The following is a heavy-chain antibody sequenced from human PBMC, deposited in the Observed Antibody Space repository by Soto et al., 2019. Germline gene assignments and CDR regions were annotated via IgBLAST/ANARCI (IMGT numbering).Heavy chain of an antibody. D-gene: IGHD3-10*01. CDR3: ARVSRGSGNYELDP. CDR1: GASISSGGYY. Sequence: QVQLQESGPGLVKPSQTLSLTCTVSGASISSGGYYWSWIRQHPGKGLEWIGYIYYSGSTYYNPSLKSRVTXXVXAXXHQFSLKLSSVTAADTAVYYCARVSRGSGNYELDPWGQGTLVTVSS. J-gene: IGHJ5*02. V-gene: IGHV4-31*03. CDR2: IYYSGST.